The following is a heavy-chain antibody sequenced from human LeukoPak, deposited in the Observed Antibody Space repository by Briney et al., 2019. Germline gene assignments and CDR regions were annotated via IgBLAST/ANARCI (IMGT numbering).Heavy chain of an antibody. CDR2: IYHSGST. CDR3: ARVGSGGSKPFDY. V-gene: IGHV4-38-2*02. J-gene: IGHJ4*02. Sequence: SETLSLTCTVSGGSISSFYWSWIRQPPGKGLEWIGSIYHSGSTYYNPSLKSRVTISVDTSKNQFSLKLSSVTAADTAVYYCARVGSGGSKPFDYWGQGTLVTVSS. D-gene: IGHD2-15*01. CDR1: GGSISSFY.